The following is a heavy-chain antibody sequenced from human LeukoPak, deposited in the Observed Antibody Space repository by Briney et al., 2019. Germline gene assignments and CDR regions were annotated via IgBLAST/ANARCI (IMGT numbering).Heavy chain of an antibody. V-gene: IGHV3-74*01. CDR2: INGDGRNI. D-gene: IGHD3-9*01. Sequence: PGGSLRLSCVASGFTFSSYWMQWVRQDPRKGLVWVSRINGDGRNINYADSVRGRFTISRDNAKNTLYLQMNTLRVEDTAVYYCTRDLMDYDLSTGLHHYMDVWGQGTTVTVSS. CDR1: GFTFSSYW. J-gene: IGHJ6*02. CDR3: TRDLMDYDLSTGLHHYMDV.